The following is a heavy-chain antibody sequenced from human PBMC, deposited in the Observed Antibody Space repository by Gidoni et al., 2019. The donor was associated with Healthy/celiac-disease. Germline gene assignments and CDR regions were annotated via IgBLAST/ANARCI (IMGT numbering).Heavy chain of an antibody. CDR2: INPNSGGT. CDR1: GYTFTGYY. D-gene: IGHD7-27*01. V-gene: IGHV1-2*04. CDR3: AREALNGDPWDY. J-gene: IGHJ4*02. Sequence: QVQLVQSGAEVKKPGASVKVSCKASGYTFTGYYMHWVRPAPGQGLEWMGWINPNSGGTNYAQKLQGWVTMTRDTSISIAYMELSRLRSDDTAVYYCAREALNGDPWDYWGQGTLVTVSS.